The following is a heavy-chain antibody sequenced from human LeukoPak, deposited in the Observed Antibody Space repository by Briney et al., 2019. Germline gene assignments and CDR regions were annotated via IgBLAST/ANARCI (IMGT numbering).Heavy chain of an antibody. D-gene: IGHD3-16*01. CDR1: GFTLSSYS. CDR3: ARDGSWGPLDY. J-gene: IGHJ4*02. Sequence: GGSLRLSCAASGFTLSSYSMNWVRQAPGKGLEWVSSISSSSSYIYYADTMKGRFTISRDNAKNSLYLQMNSLRAEDTAVYYCARDGSWGPLDYWGQGTLVTVSS. CDR2: ISSSSSYI. V-gene: IGHV3-21*01.